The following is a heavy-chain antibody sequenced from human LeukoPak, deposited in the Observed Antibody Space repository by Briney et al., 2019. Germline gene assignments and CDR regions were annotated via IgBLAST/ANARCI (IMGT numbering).Heavy chain of an antibody. J-gene: IGHJ4*02. D-gene: IGHD3-10*01. CDR3: AREGGYYGSGSYY. Sequence: SETLSLTCTVSGGSISSGGYYWSWIRQHPGKGLEWIGYIYYSGSTYYNSSLKSRVTRSVDTSKNQFSLKLGSVTAADTAVYDCAREGGYYGSGSYYWGQGTLVTVSS. CDR2: IYYSGST. CDR1: GGSISSGGYY. V-gene: IGHV4-31*03.